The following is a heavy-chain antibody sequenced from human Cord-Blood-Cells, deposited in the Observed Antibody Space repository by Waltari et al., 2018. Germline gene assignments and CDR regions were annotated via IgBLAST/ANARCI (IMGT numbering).Heavy chain of an antibody. CDR2: ISDDGSNK. CDR1: GFTFSSYA. D-gene: IGHD5-12*01. J-gene: IGHJ6*02. Sequence: QVQLVESGGGVVQPGRSLRLSCAASGFTFSSYAMHWVRQAPGQGLGGVAVISDDGSNKYYADSVKGRFTISRDNSKNTLYLQMNSLRAEDTAVYYCARDEGGYDYLYYYYGMDVWGQGTTVTVSS. CDR3: ARDEGGYDYLYYYYGMDV. V-gene: IGHV3-30-3*01.